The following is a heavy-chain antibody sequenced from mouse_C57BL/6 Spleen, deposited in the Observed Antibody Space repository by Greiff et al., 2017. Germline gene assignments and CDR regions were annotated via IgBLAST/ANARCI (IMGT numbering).Heavy chain of an antibody. Sequence: DVQLVESGGGLVKPGGSLKLSCAASGFTFSDYGMHWVRQAPEKGLEWVAYISSGSSTIYYAATVKGRFTISRDNAKNTLFLQMTSLRSEDTAMYYCARDFDYGSSYDYWGQGTTLTVSS. CDR3: ARDFDYGSSYDY. CDR1: GFTFSDYG. V-gene: IGHV5-17*01. D-gene: IGHD1-1*01. CDR2: ISSGSSTI. J-gene: IGHJ2*01.